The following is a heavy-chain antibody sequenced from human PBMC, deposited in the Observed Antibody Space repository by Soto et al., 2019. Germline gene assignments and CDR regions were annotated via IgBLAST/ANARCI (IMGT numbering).Heavy chain of an antibody. Sequence: ASVKVSCKASGNSFTTYYMHWVRQAPGQGLERMGIINPSGGRTTYAQKFQGRVTMTRDTSTSTFHMELSSLTSEETAVHYCAGLYHYDSSGYYDYWGKGTLVTVAS. CDR3: AGLYHYDSSGYYDY. J-gene: IGHJ4*02. D-gene: IGHD3-22*01. V-gene: IGHV1-46*01. CDR1: GNSFTTYY. CDR2: INPSGGRT.